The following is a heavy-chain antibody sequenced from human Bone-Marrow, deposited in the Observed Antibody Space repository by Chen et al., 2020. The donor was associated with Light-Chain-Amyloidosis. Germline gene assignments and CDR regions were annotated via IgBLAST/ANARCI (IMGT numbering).Heavy chain of an antibody. D-gene: IGHD1-26*01. J-gene: IGHJ5*02. CDR1: GGSFISSAYY. Sequence: QLQLQESGPGLVKSSETLSLTCSVSGGSFISSAYYWGWLRQPPGKGLEWIASIYYTGHTYYNPSLKSRVTISNDTSKAQFSLKLRNVTAADTAVYYCAGIMGAGWFDPWGQGTLVTVSS. V-gene: IGHV4-39*01. CDR2: IYYTGHT. CDR3: AGIMGAGWFDP.